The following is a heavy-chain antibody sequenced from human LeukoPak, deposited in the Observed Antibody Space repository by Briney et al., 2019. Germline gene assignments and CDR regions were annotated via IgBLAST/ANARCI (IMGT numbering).Heavy chain of an antibody. V-gene: IGHV3-7*01. Sequence: GGSLRLSCAASGFTFSNYYMSWVRQAPGKGLEWVANIKQDGSDKSYVDSVKGRFTISRDNAENSLYLQMNSLRAEDTAVYFCARDREVGATIHDYWGQGTLATVSS. CDR2: IKQDGSDK. CDR1: GFTFSNYY. D-gene: IGHD1-26*01. CDR3: ARDREVGATIHDY. J-gene: IGHJ4*02.